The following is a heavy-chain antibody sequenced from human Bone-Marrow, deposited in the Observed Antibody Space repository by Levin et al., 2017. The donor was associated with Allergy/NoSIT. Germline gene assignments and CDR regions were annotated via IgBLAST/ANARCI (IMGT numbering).Heavy chain of an antibody. CDR2: ISYDGSYK. CDR1: GFTFSPYG. Sequence: SCAASGFTFSPYGMYWVRQAPGKGLEWVALISYDGSYKYYADSVKGRFTISRDNSKNTLYLQMNSLRAEDTAVYYCAKHSERGCSGTNCCTFRFDYWGQGTLVTVSS. CDR3: AKHSERGCSGTNCCTFRFDY. J-gene: IGHJ4*02. D-gene: IGHD2-2*02. V-gene: IGHV3-30*18.